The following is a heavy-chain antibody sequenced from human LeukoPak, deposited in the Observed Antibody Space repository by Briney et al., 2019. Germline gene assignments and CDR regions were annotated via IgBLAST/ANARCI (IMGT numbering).Heavy chain of an antibody. V-gene: IGHV4-34*01. CDR2: INHSGST. D-gene: IGHD3-22*01. J-gene: IGHJ3*02. Sequence: PSETLSLTCAVYGGSFSGYYWSWIRQPPGKGLEWIGEINHSGSTNYNPSLKSRVTISVDTSKNQFSLKLSSLTAADTAVYYCARVHIDKYYYDETTNFDIWGQGTLVTVSS. CDR3: ARVHIDKYYYDETTNFDI. CDR1: GGSFSGYY.